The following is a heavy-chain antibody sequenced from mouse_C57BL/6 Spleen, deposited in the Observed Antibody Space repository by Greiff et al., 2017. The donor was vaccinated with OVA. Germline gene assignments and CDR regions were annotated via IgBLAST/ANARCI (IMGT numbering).Heavy chain of an antibody. CDR1: GFSLTSYG. CDR3: ASGDYGSPFAY. V-gene: IGHV2-6*01. Sequence: QVHVKQSGPGLVAPSQRLSITCTVSGFSLTSYGVDWVRQSPGKGLEWLGVIWGVGSTNYNSALKSRLNISKDNSKSQVFLKMNSLQTDDTAMYYCASGDYGSPFAYWGQGTLVTVSA. J-gene: IGHJ3*01. D-gene: IGHD1-1*01. CDR2: IWGVGST.